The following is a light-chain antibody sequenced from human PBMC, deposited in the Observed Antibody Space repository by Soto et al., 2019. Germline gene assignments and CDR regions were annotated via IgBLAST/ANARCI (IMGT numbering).Light chain of an antibody. CDR2: KVS. CDR3: MHGTHWWT. Sequence: DVVMTQSPLSLPVTLGQPASISCRSSQSLVSSDGDTYLNWFQQRPGQSPRRLIYKVSKRDSGVPDRFSGSGSGTDFTLKISRVEAEDVGVYYCMHGTHWWTFGQGTKVEIK. V-gene: IGKV2-30*01. CDR1: QSLVSSDGDTY. J-gene: IGKJ1*01.